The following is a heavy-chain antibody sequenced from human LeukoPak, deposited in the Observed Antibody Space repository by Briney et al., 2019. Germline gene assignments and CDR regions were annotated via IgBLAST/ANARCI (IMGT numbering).Heavy chain of an antibody. CDR1: GFTFSDYY. D-gene: IGHD3-3*01. Sequence: PGGSLRLSCAASGFTFSDYYMSWIRQASGKGLEWVSYISSSGSTIYYADSVKGRFTISRDNAKNSLYLQMNSLRAEDTAVYYCARVGGRDYDFWSGSAQYYFDYWGQGTLVTVSS. CDR2: ISSSGSTI. J-gene: IGHJ4*02. CDR3: ARVGGRDYDFWSGSAQYYFDY. V-gene: IGHV3-11*01.